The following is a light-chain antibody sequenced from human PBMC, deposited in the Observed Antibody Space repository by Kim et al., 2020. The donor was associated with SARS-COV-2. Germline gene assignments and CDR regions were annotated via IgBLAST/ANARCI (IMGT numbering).Light chain of an antibody. CDR2: QDT. CDR3: QAWDSRPVV. Sequence: SYELTQPPSVSVSPGQTASIPCSADKLGDKYACWHQQKPGQSPVLVIYQDTKRPSGIPERFSGSNSWNTATLTISGTQAMDEADYYCQAWDSRPVVFGGG. CDR1: KLGDKY. J-gene: IGLJ2*01. V-gene: IGLV3-1*01.